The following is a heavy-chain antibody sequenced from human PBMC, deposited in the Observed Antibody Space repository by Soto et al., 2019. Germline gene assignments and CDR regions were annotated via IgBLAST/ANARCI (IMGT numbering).Heavy chain of an antibody. Sequence: GGSLRLSCAASGFIFSCYAMSWVRQAPGKGLEWVSAFSGTTSSTYYAPSVKGRFTISRDNSKKTLYLQMNSLKAEDTAVYYCAKGQKWELPFDYWGQGALVTVSS. CDR3: AKGQKWELPFDY. V-gene: IGHV3-23*01. CDR1: GFIFSCYA. D-gene: IGHD1-26*01. CDR2: FSGTTSST. J-gene: IGHJ4*02.